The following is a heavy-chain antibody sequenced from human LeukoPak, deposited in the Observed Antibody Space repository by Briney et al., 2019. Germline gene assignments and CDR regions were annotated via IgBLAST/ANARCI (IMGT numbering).Heavy chain of an antibody. CDR3: ARDREAGQGLDDY. J-gene: IGHJ4*02. CDR2: ISGTSTYI. D-gene: IGHD6-19*01. V-gene: IGHV3-21*01. CDR1: GFTFSSYS. Sequence: GGSLRLSCAASGFTFSSYSMNWVRQAPGQGLEWVSSISGTSTYIYYADSVRGRFTIYRDNAKNSLYLQMNSLRVEDTAVYYCARDREAGQGLDDYWGQGTLVTVSS.